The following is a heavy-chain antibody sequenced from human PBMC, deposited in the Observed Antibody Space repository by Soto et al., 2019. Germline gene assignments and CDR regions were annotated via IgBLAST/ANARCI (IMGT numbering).Heavy chain of an antibody. J-gene: IGHJ4*02. V-gene: IGHV4-59*01. CDR2: IYYSGST. CDR3: ARVSRSYSSGWYHCDY. CDR1: GGSISSYY. Sequence: NPSETLSLTCTVSGGSISSYYWSWIRQPPGKGLEWIGYIYYSGSTNYNPSLKSRVTISVDTSKNQFSLKLSSVTAADTAVYYCARVSRSYSSGWYHCDYWGQGTLVTVSS. D-gene: IGHD6-19*01.